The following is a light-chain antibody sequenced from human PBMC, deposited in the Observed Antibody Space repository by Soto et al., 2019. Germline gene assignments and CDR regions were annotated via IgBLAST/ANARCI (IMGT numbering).Light chain of an antibody. CDR2: AAS. Sequence: DIQMTQSPTSLSASVGDRVTITCRASQGIRNFVAWYQQKPGKAPKLLIYAASTLQSGVPSRVSGSGSGTDFTLTINSLQPEDFATYSCQKYSSGPVFGPGTKVEIK. J-gene: IGKJ3*01. CDR1: QGIRNF. CDR3: QKYSSGPV. V-gene: IGKV1-27*01.